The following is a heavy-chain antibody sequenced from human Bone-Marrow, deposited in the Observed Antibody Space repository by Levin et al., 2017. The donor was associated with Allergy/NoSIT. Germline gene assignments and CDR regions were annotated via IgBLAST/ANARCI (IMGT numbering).Heavy chain of an antibody. V-gene: IGHV1-24*01. CDR2: FHPEDGEI. CDR1: GSIFSELS. Sequence: GESLKISCKVSGSIFSELSMHWVRQAPGKGLEWMGGFHPEDGEIIYSQRFKGRVSMTEDTSTDTAYMELSSLRFEDTAVYYCATVPPNLDYVYTLDVWGQGTTVTVSS. J-gene: IGHJ6*02. CDR3: ATVPPNLDYVYTLDV. D-gene: IGHD3-16*01.